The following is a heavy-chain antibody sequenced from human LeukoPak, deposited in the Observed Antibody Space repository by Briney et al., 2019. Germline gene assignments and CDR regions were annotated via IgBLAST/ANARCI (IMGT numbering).Heavy chain of an antibody. V-gene: IGHV3-48*01. J-gene: IGHJ4*02. CDR3: ARRLDDYYYDSSPHDY. CDR1: GFTFSSYS. CDR2: ISSSSSTI. D-gene: IGHD3-22*01. Sequence: GGSLRLSCAASGFTFSSYSMNWVRQAPGKGLEWVSYISSSSSTIYYAAYVKGRFTISRDNAKNSLYLQMNSLRAEDTAVYYCARRLDDYYYDSSPHDYWGQGTLVTVSS.